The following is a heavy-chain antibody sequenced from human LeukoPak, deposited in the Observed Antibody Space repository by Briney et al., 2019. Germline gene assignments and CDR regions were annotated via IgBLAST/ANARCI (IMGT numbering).Heavy chain of an antibody. D-gene: IGHD3-10*01. CDR3: ARVSLVRGAPDYYFDY. CDR2: IYTSGST. J-gene: IGHJ4*02. Sequence: SETLSLTCTVSGDSVSNYYWSWIRQPAGKGLEWIGRIYTSGSTNYNPSLKSRVTMSVDTSKNQFSLKLSSVTAANTAVYYCARVSLVRGAPDYYFDYWGQGTLVTVSS. V-gene: IGHV4-4*07. CDR1: GDSVSNYY.